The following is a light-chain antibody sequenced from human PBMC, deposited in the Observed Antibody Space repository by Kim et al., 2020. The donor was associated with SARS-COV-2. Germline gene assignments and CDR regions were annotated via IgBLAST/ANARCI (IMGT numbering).Light chain of an antibody. CDR1: QSVCSHC. CDR3: QQYGVAPPYT. Sequence: EIVLTQSPGTLSLSPGERATLSCRTRQSVCSHCLAWYQQRPGQAPRLLIYSVSTRATGIPDRFSGSGSGTDFTLTISRLEPEDFAVYYCQQYGVAPPYTFGKGTKLEI. V-gene: IGKV3-20*01. CDR2: SVS. J-gene: IGKJ2*01.